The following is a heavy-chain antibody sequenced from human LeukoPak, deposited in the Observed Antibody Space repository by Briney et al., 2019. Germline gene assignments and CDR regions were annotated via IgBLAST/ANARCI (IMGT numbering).Heavy chain of an antibody. CDR1: GYRFTNYY. Sequence: ASVRVLCKASGYRFTNYYMHWVRQAPGQGREWMRMINSSGGSTTYAQKSQGRVTITRDMSASTVYMELSSLTSEDRAVDYCARTRGYCFDYWGQGTLVTVSS. CDR3: ARTRGYCFDY. CDR2: INSSGGST. V-gene: IGHV1-46*01. J-gene: IGHJ4*02.